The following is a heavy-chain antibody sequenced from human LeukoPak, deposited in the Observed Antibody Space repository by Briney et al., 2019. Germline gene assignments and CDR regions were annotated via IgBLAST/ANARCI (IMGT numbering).Heavy chain of an antibody. V-gene: IGHV3-30*18. CDR1: GFTFSSYG. CDR3: AKEANYYDSSGLS. J-gene: IGHJ5*02. Sequence: PGRSLRLSCAASGFTFSSYGMHWVRQAPGKGLEWVAVISYDGSNKYYADSVKGRFTISRDNSKNTLYLQMNSLRAEDTAVYYCAKEANYYDSSGLSWGQGTLVTVSS. CDR2: ISYDGSNK. D-gene: IGHD3-22*01.